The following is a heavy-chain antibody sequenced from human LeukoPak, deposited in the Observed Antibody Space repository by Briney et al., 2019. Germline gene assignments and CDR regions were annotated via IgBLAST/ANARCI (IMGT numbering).Heavy chain of an antibody. CDR1: GFTFSNYW. CDR2: IKQDGSGK. Sequence: GGSLRLSCAASGFTFSNYWMSWVRQAPGKGLEWVANIKQDGSGKYYVDSVKGRFTISRDNAKNSLYLQMNSLRDEDTAVYYCARGRESPILTGLYYMDVWGKGTTVTVSS. V-gene: IGHV3-7*01. J-gene: IGHJ6*03. CDR3: ARGRESPILTGLYYMDV. D-gene: IGHD3-9*01.